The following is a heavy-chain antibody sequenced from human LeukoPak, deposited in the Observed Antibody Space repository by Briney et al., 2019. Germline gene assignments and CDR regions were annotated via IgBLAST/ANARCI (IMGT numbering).Heavy chain of an antibody. Sequence: PSETPSLTCTVSGGSISSYYWSWIRQPPGKGLEWIGLIHTSGSTNYNPSLKSRVTMSVDTSKNQFSLKVSSVTAADTAVYYCASDLSNIAALWGQGTLVTVSS. J-gene: IGHJ4*02. D-gene: IGHD6-6*01. CDR3: ASDLSNIAAL. CDR2: IHTSGST. CDR1: GGSISSYY. V-gene: IGHV4-4*07.